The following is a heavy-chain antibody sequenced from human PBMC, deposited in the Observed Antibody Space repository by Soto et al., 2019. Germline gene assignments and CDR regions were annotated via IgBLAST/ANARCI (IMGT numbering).Heavy chain of an antibody. D-gene: IGHD6-19*01. J-gene: IGHJ4*02. CDR3: AVVAGLTNPDY. CDR2: ISYDGSNK. Sequence: HVQLVESGGGVVQPGRSLRLSCAASGFTFSSYGMHWVRQAPGKGLEWVAVISYDGSNKYYADSVKGRFTISRDNSKNTLYLQMNSLRAEDTAVYYCAVVAGLTNPDYWGQGTLVTVSS. V-gene: IGHV3-30*03. CDR1: GFTFSSYG.